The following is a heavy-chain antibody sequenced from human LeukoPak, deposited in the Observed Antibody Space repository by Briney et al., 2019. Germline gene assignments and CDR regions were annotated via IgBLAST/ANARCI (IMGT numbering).Heavy chain of an antibody. Sequence: GGSLRLSCAASGFTFSRYWMNWVRQAPGKGLEWVVNVKQDGSEKYYVDSVKGRFTISRDNAKNSLYLQMSSLRADDTAVYYCAREGYDFWSGYFRGLDYWGQGTLVTVSS. CDR2: VKQDGSEK. V-gene: IGHV3-7*01. D-gene: IGHD3/OR15-3a*01. J-gene: IGHJ4*02. CDR1: GFTFSRYW. CDR3: AREGYDFWSGYFRGLDY.